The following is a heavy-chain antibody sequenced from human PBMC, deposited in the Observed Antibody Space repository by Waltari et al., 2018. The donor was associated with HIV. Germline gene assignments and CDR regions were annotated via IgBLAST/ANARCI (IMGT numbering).Heavy chain of an antibody. CDR3: ARDFSRYSSSWYFDY. J-gene: IGHJ4*02. CDR1: GFTFSSYS. D-gene: IGHD6-13*01. Sequence: EVQLVESGGGLVQPGGSLRLSCAASGFTFSSYSMNWVRQAPGKGLEWVSYISSSRSTIYYAESGKGRFNIARENAKNSLYLQMNSLRAEDTAVYYCARDFSRYSSSWYFDYWGQGTLVTVSS. V-gene: IGHV3-48*04. CDR2: ISSSRSTI.